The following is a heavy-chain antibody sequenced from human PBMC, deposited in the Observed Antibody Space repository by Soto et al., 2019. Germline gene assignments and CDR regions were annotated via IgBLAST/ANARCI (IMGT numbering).Heavy chain of an antibody. Sequence: PVGSLRLSCIMSGFTFTFFGMHWVRQAPGKGLEWVAVIWLDGSNKYYADSVKGRFTISRDNSRKTLYLQMNSLRVEDTAVYYCARGGNYYGSGRFSPNIDYWGQGTPVTVSS. CDR2: IWLDGSNK. V-gene: IGHV3-33*01. CDR3: ARGGNYYGSGRFSPNIDY. J-gene: IGHJ4*02. D-gene: IGHD3-10*01. CDR1: GFTFTFFG.